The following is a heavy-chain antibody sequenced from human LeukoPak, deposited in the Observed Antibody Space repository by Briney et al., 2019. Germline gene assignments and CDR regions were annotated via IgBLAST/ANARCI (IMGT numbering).Heavy chain of an antibody. V-gene: IGHV3-30*18. CDR1: GFTFSSYG. J-gene: IGHJ4*02. CDR2: ISYDGSNK. CDR3: AKDRDIVVVPAASFFDY. Sequence: QPGGSLRLSCAASGFTFSSYGMHWVRQAPGKGLERVAVISYDGSNKYYADSVKGRFTISRDNSKNMLYLQMNSLRAEDTAVYYCAKDRDIVVVPAASFFDYWGQGTLVTVSS. D-gene: IGHD2-2*01.